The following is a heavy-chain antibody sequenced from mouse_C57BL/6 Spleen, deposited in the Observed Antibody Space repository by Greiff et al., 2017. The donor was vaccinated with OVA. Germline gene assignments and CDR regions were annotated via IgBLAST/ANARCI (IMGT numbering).Heavy chain of an antibody. Sequence: QVHVKQPGAELVKPGASVKMSCKASGYTFTSYWITWVKQRPGQGLEWIGDIYPGSGSTNYNEKFKSKATLTVDTSSSTAYMQLSSLTSEDSAVYYCARRDDGYSAWFAYWGQGTLVTVSA. D-gene: IGHD2-3*01. J-gene: IGHJ3*01. CDR1: GYTFTSYW. CDR3: ARRDDGYSAWFAY. CDR2: IYPGSGST. V-gene: IGHV1-55*01.